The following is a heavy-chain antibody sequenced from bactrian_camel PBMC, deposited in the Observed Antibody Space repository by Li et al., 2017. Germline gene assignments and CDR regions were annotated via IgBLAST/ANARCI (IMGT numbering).Heavy chain of an antibody. CDR2: ISSTDDST. J-gene: IGHJ4*01. D-gene: IGHD6*01. Sequence: VQLVESGEGLVQPGCSLSLSCAASGFTFSSYDMSWVRQAPGKGLEWVSVISSTDDSTYYADSVLGRITIYRDNDKNTVHLQMNSLNTEDTAVYFCVRDAVGLSWYFDQWGQGTQVTVS. V-gene: IGHV3S40*01. CDR3: VRDAVGLSWYFDQ. CDR1: GFTFSSYD.